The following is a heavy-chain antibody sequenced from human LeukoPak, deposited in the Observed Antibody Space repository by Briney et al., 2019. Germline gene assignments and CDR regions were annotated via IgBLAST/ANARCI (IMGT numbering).Heavy chain of an antibody. J-gene: IGHJ5*02. CDR2: ISWNSGSI. CDR3: AKGIYDSSGYYFGNWFDP. D-gene: IGHD3-22*01. V-gene: IGHV3-9*01. CDR1: GFTFDDYA. Sequence: PGRSLRLSCAASGFTFDDYAMHWVRQAPGKGLEWVSGISWNSGSIGYADSVKGRFTISRDNAKNSLYLQMNSLRAEDTALYYCAKGIYDSSGYYFGNWFDPWGQGTLVTGSS.